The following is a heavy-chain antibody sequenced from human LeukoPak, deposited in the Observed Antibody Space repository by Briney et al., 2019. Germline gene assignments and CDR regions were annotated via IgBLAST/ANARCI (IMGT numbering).Heavy chain of an antibody. CDR1: GFTFSSYA. D-gene: IGHD6-6*01. V-gene: IGHV3-30*04. Sequence: GGSLRLSCAASGFTFSSYAMHWVRQAPGKGLEWVAVISYDGSNKYYADSVKGRFTISRDNSKNTLYLQMNSLRAEDTAVYYCARDYSSSSRYFDYWGQGTLVTVSS. CDR3: ARDYSSSSRYFDY. J-gene: IGHJ4*02. CDR2: ISYDGSNK.